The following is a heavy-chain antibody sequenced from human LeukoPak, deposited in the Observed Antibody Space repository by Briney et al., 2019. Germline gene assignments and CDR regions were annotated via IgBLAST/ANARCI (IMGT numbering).Heavy chain of an antibody. CDR3: AAVLVVTAIGAFDI. CDR2: IVVGSGNT. Sequence: SVKVSCKASGFTFTSSAMQWVRQARGQRLEWIGWIVVGSGNTNYAQKFQERVTITRDMSTSTAYMELSSLRSEDTAVYYCAAVLVVTAIGAFDIWGQGTMATVSS. CDR1: GFTFTSSA. D-gene: IGHD2-21*02. V-gene: IGHV1-58*02. J-gene: IGHJ3*02.